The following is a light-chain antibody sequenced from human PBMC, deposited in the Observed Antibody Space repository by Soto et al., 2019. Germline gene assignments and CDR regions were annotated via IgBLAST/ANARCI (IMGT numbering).Light chain of an antibody. CDR3: HSFTTSTTRL. CDR1: SSDIGAYNH. V-gene: IGLV2-14*01. J-gene: IGLJ3*02. Sequence: QSALTQPASVSGSPGQSITISCTGTSSDIGAYNHVSWYQHHPGTVPRLMIYEVSNRPSGVSNRFSGSKSGNTASLTISGLQAEDEGDYYCHSFTTSTTRLFGGGTKLTVL. CDR2: EVS.